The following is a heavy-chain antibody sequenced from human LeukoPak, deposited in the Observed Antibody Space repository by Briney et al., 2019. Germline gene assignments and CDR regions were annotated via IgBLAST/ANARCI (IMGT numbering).Heavy chain of an antibody. CDR3: ARGLDCRSTSCYLDN. J-gene: IGHJ4*02. CDR1: GFTFTRYW. CDR2: IKQDGSEK. V-gene: IGHV3-7*01. Sequence: GGSLRLSCAASGFTFTRYWMTWVRQAPGKGLEWVANIKQDGSEKFYVDSVKGRFTISRDNAKNSLDLQINSLGAEDTAVYYCARGLDCRSTSCYLDNWGQGTLVTVSS. D-gene: IGHD2-2*01.